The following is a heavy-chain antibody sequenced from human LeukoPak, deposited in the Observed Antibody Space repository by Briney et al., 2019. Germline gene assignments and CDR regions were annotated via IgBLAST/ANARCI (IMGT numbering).Heavy chain of an antibody. CDR1: GGSFSSGLYY. CDR2: IYISGST. J-gene: IGHJ4*02. CDR3: ARVNGGSFDY. Sequence: SQTLSLTCTVSGGSFSSGLYYWTWIRQPAGKGLEWIGRIYISGSTNYNPSLKSRVTISRDTSKNQFSLKLSSVTAADTAVYYCARVNGGSFDYWGQGTLVTVSS. V-gene: IGHV4-61*02. D-gene: IGHD7-27*01.